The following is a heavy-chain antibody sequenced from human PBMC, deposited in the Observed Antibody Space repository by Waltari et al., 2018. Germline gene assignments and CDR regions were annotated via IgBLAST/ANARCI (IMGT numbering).Heavy chain of an antibody. D-gene: IGHD6-25*01. CDR2: ISSSSSTI. CDR1: GFTFRSYS. J-gene: IGHJ4*02. V-gene: IGHV3-48*01. CDR3: ARESRGSSGYFDY. Sequence: EVQLVESGGGLVQPGGSLRLSCAASGFTFRSYSMNWVRQAPGKGLEWVSYISSSSSTIYYADSVKGRFTISRDNAKNSLYLQMNSLRAEDTAVYYCARESRGSSGYFDYWGQGTLVTVSS.